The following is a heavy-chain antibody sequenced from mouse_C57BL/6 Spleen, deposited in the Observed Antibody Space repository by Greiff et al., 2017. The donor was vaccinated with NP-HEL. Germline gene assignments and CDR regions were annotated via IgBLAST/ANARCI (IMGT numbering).Heavy chain of an antibody. CDR1: GFYINSDY. CDR2: INYSGST. Sequence: EVKLVESGPGLAKPAQTLSLTCSVTGFYINSDYWNWIRKFPENKLEYMGYINYSGSTYYNPSLKSRISITRDTSKTNYYQQLNTVTTEDTATYYCARYRRGYAFDYWGQGTSVTVSS. V-gene: IGHV3-8*01. CDR3: ARYRRGYAFDY. J-gene: IGHJ4*01.